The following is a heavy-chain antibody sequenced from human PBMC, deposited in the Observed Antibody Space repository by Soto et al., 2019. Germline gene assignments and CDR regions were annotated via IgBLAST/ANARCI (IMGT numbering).Heavy chain of an antibody. V-gene: IGHV4-31*03. CDR1: GGSTRSGGYY. CDR3: ARDRLMATAGTARHYFGLDV. J-gene: IGHJ6*02. CDR2: IYYSGNT. Sequence: PSETLSLTCTVSGGSTRSGGYYWSWVRQNPRRGLEWIGNIYYSGNTYYNPSLKSRLTISVDRSKNQFSLNLSSVTAADTAVYYCARDRLMATAGTARHYFGLDVWGQGNTVTVSS. D-gene: IGHD5-18*01.